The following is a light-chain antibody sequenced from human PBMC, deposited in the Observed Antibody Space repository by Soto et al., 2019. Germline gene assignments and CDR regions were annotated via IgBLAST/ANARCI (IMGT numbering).Light chain of an antibody. J-gene: IGKJ5*01. CDR2: GAS. CDR1: QSISSS. CDR3: QQRSNWPAT. Sequence: ILITQSPATLSVSPGXXXTXXXGASQSISSSLAWYQHKPGQAPRLLIYGASSRATGIPDRFSGSGSGTDFTLTISSLEPEDFAVYYCQQRSNWPATFGQGTRLEI. V-gene: IGKV3D-15*01.